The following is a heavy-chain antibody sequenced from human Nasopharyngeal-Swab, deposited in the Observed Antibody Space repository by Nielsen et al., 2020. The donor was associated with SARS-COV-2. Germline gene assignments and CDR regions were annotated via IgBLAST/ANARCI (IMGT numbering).Heavy chain of an antibody. CDR1: VYTFTSYY. Sequence: ASVKVSCKASVYTFTSYYMHCVRQAPGQGLEWMVIINPSGGSTSYAQKFQGRVTMTRDTSTSTVYMELRSLRSDDTAVYYCAREQEYSSGWYEQLAGNYYYYMDVWGKGTTVTVSS. V-gene: IGHV1-46*01. J-gene: IGHJ6*03. CDR2: INPSGGST. CDR3: AREQEYSSGWYEQLAGNYYYYMDV. D-gene: IGHD6-19*01.